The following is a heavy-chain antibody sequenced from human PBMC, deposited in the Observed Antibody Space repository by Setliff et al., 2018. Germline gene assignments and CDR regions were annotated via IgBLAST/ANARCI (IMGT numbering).Heavy chain of an antibody. V-gene: IGHV4-39*01. J-gene: IGHJ4*02. CDR3: ARLYEFGELFSNY. Sequence: SETLSLTCTVSGGSISSGSYYWSWIRQPPGKGLEWIGSIFHSGSTYYSPSLKSRVTISVDTSKNQFSLKLTSVTAADTAVYYCARLYEFGELFSNYWGQGTLVTVSS. D-gene: IGHD3-10*01. CDR2: IFHSGST. CDR1: GGSISSGSYY.